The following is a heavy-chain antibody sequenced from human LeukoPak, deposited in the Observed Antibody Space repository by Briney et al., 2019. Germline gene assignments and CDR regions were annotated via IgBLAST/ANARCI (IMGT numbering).Heavy chain of an antibody. CDR2: IYYSGST. J-gene: IGHJ3*02. D-gene: IGHD3-22*01. CDR1: GGSISSSSYY. CDR3: ASSYYYDSSGYYFGGII. V-gene: IGHV4-39*01. Sequence: PSETLSLTCTVSGGSISSSSYYWGWIRQPPGKGLEWIGSIYYSGSTYYNPSLKSRVTISVDTSKNQFSLKLSSVTAADTAVYYCASSYYYDSSGYYFGGIIWGQGTMVTVSS.